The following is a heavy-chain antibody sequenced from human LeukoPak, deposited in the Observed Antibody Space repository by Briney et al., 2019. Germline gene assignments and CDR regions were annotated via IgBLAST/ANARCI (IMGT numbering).Heavy chain of an antibody. CDR1: GGSISSGGYY. CDR3: ARAYPGYSYARLDY. CDR2: IYYSGST. Sequence: SETLSLTCTVSGGSISSGGYYWSWIRQHPGKGLEWIGYIYYSGSTYYNPSLKSRVTISVDTSKNQFSLKLSSVTAADTAVYYCARAYPGYSYARLDYWGQGTLVTVSS. V-gene: IGHV4-31*03. J-gene: IGHJ4*02. D-gene: IGHD5-18*01.